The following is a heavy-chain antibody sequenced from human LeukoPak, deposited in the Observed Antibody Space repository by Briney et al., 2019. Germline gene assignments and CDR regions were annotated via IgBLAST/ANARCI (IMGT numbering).Heavy chain of an antibody. CDR1: GFTFTNYE. CDR2: ISSSGSTI. CDR3: ARETLYSDYEGNYIDY. Sequence: TGESLRLSCAASGFTFTNYEMIWVRQAPGKGLEWISYISSSGSTIYYADSVKGRFTMSRDNAKNSVHLQMNSLRAEDTAVYYCARETLYSDYEGNYIDYWGQGTLVTVSS. D-gene: IGHD4-11*01. V-gene: IGHV3-48*03. J-gene: IGHJ4*02.